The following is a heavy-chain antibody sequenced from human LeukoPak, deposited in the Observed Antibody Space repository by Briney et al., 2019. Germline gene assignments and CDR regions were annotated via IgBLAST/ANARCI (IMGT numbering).Heavy chain of an antibody. Sequence: ASVKVSCKASGYTFTGYYMHWVRQAPGQGLEWMGWINPNSGGTNYAQKFQGRVTMTRDTSISTAYMELSRLRPDDTAVYYCASRNWNYDNWFDPWGQGTLVTVSS. D-gene: IGHD1-7*01. V-gene: IGHV1-2*02. CDR3: ASRNWNYDNWFDP. CDR2: INPNSGGT. CDR1: GYTFTGYY. J-gene: IGHJ5*02.